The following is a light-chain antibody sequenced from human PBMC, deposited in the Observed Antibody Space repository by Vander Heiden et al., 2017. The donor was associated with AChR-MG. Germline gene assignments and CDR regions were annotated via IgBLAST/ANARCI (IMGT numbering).Light chain of an antibody. CDR1: QNISRY. CDR2: AAF. J-gene: IGKJ1*01. CDR3: QQSDRAPWT. V-gene: IGKV1-39*01. Sequence: DIQMTQSPSSLSASVGDRVTITCRASQNISRYLNWYQQKPGKAPKLLIYAAFSLQSGVPSRFSGSGTGTDFTLSISSLQPEDFAIHYCQQSDRAPWTFGQGTKVEI.